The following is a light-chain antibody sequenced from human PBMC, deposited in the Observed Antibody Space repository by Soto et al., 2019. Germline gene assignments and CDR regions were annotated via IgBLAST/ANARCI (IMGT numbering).Light chain of an antibody. J-gene: IGKJ1*01. V-gene: IGKV1-39*01. CDR1: LTITKY. CDR3: QQTYSTPWT. Sequence: DIQLTQSPPSLSASVGDRVTITCRASLTITKYLNWYQQRPGKAPKLLIHAASTLQSGVPSRFSGGGSGTHFTITISSLRPDDLEPYYCQQTYSTPWTFGLGTKGGYQ. CDR2: AAS.